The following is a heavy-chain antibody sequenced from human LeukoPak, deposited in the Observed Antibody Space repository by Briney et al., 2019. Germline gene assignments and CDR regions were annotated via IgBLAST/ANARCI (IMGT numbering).Heavy chain of an antibody. D-gene: IGHD5-18*01. Sequence: GGSLRLSCAASGFTFSSYSMNWVRQAPGKGLEWVSYISSSSSTIYYADSVKGRFTISRDNSKNTLYLQMNSLRAEDTAVYYCAKADGVEGLDTAMVDCSFDYWGQGTLVTVSS. CDR3: AKADGVEGLDTAMVDCSFDY. V-gene: IGHV3-48*01. J-gene: IGHJ4*02. CDR1: GFTFSSYS. CDR2: ISSSSSTI.